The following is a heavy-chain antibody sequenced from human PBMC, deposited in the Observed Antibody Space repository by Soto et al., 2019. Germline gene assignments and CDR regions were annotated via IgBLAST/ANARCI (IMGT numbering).Heavy chain of an antibody. V-gene: IGHV3-15*07. CDR1: GFTFSNAW. D-gene: IGHD3-9*01. Sequence: EVQLVESGGGLVKPGGSLRLSCAASGFTFSNAWMNWVRQAPGKGLEWVGSIKSKTDGGTTDYAAPVKGRFTISRDDSKNTLYLQMNSLKSEDTAVYYCTTDACIGYDIRRGCDYWGQGTLVTVSS. CDR3: TTDACIGYDIRRGCDY. J-gene: IGHJ4*02. CDR2: IKSKTDGGTT.